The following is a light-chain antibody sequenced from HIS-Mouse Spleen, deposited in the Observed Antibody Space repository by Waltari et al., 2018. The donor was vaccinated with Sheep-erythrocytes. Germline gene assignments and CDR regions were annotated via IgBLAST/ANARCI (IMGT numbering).Light chain of an antibody. CDR1: SSDVGGYNY. CDR2: DVI. Sequence: QSALTQPRSVSGSPGQSVTISCTGTSSDVGGYNYVSWYQQHPGKAPKLMIYDVIKRPSGVPCRFSGAKSGTTASLTISGLQAEDEADYYCCSYAGSYNHVFATGTKVTVL. J-gene: IGLJ1*01. CDR3: CSYAGSYNHV. V-gene: IGLV2-11*01.